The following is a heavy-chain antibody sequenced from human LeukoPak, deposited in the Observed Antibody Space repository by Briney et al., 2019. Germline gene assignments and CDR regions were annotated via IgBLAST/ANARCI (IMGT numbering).Heavy chain of an antibody. V-gene: IGHV5-51*01. Sequence: GESLKISCKVSGYDFTTYWIGWVRQMPGKGLEWMGIIYPGDSDTRYSPSFQGQVTISADESISTAYLQWSSLKASDTAMYYCARHRSADDGRRLDSWGQRTLVTVSS. CDR3: ARHRSADDGRRLDS. J-gene: IGHJ4*02. D-gene: IGHD2-2*01. CDR2: IYPGDSDT. CDR1: GYDFTTYW.